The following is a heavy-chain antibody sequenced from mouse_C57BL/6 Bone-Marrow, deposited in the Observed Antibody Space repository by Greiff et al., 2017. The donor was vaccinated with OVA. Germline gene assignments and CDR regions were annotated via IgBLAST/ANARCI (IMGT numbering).Heavy chain of an antibody. J-gene: IGHJ2*01. V-gene: IGHV1-81*01. D-gene: IGHD2-1*01. CDR1: GYTFTSYG. CDR3: ARRVYSD. Sequence: QVQLQQSGAELARPGASVKLSCKASGYTFTSYGISWVKQRTGQGLEWIGEIYPRSGNTYYNEKFNGKATLTADKSSSTAYMELRSLTSEDSAVYFWARRVYSDWGQGTTLTVSS. CDR2: IYPRSGNT.